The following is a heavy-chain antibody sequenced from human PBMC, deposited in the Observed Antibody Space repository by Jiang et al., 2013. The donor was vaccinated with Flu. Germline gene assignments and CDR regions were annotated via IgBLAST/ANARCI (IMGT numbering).Heavy chain of an antibody. CDR2: IWNDGSNK. Sequence: LVESGGGVVQPGRSLRLSCAASGFTFSSYGMQWVRQAPGKGLEWVAVIWNDGSNKYHADSVKGRFTISRDNSKNTLYLQMNSLRAEDTAVYYCARDDGSTGFSSLKHWGQGTLVTVSS. D-gene: IGHD5-24*01. J-gene: IGHJ4*02. CDR3: ARDDGSTGFSSLKH. CDR1: GFTFSSYG. V-gene: IGHV3-33*01.